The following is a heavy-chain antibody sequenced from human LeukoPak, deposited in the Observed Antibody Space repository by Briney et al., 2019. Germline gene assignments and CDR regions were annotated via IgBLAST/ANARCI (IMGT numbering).Heavy chain of an antibody. CDR2: ISGGGGST. D-gene: IGHD2-2*01. Sequence: GGSLRLSCAASGFTFSDYAMSWVRQTPGKGQEWVSGISGGGGSTSYADSVKGRFAISRDNSKNTLTLHMHSLRDDDSGLYYCVKDRPLVIPAAQFDFWGQGALVIVSS. V-gene: IGHV3-23*01. J-gene: IGHJ4*01. CDR3: VKDRPLVIPAAQFDF. CDR1: GFTFSDYA.